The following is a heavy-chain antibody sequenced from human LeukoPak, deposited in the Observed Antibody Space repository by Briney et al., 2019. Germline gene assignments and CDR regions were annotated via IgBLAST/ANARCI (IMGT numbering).Heavy chain of an antibody. CDR3: TGSYGYGPYVY. CDR2: IRSKVYGGTT. D-gene: IGHD5-18*01. Sequence: GVSLRLSCTASGFTFGDYAMSWVRQAPGKGLEWVGFIRSKVYGGTTEYAASVKGRFSISRDDSKSIAYLQMNSLKTEDTAVYYCTGSYGYGPYVYWGQGTLVTVSS. J-gene: IGHJ4*02. V-gene: IGHV3-49*04. CDR1: GFTFGDYA.